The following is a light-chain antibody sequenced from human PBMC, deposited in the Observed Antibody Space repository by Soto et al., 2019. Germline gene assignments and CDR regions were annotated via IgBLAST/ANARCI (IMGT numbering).Light chain of an antibody. CDR2: EDN. CDR1: SGSIASNY. Sequence: FMLTQPHSVSESPGKTVTISCTRSSGSIASNYVQWYQQRPGSAPTTVIYEDNQRPSGVPDRFSGSIDSSSNSASLTISGLKTEDEADYYCQSSGVFGGGTKLTVL. V-gene: IGLV6-57*03. J-gene: IGLJ3*02. CDR3: QSSGV.